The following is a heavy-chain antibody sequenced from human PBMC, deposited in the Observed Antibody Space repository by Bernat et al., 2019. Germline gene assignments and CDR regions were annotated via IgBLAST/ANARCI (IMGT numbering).Heavy chain of an antibody. D-gene: IGHD6-13*01. Sequence: QVQLVESGGGLVKPGGSLRLSCAASGFTFSDYYMSWIRQAPGKGLEWVSYISSSSSYTNYADSVKGRFTISRDNAKNSLYLQMNSRRAEDTAVYYCARDERGVGSSWYTYWGQGTLVTVSS. V-gene: IGHV3-11*05. CDR2: ISSSSSYT. CDR1: GFTFSDYY. CDR3: ARDERGVGSSWYTY. J-gene: IGHJ4*02.